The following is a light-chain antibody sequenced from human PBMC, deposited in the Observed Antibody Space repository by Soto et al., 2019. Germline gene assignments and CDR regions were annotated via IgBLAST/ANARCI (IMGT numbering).Light chain of an antibody. J-gene: IGLJ2*01. Sequence: QSALTQPASVSGSPGQSITISCTGTSSDVGGYNYVSWYQQFPGKAPKLMIYEVSNRPSGVSHRFSGSKSGNTASLTISGLQAEDEADYFCSSYINTNTPVLFGGATKLTVL. CDR2: EVS. CDR3: SSYINTNTPVL. V-gene: IGLV2-14*01. CDR1: SSDVGGYNY.